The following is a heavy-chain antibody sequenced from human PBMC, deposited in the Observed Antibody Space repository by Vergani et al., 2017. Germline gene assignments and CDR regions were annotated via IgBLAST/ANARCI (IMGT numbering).Heavy chain of an antibody. D-gene: IGHD6-13*01. V-gene: IGHV1-69*01. J-gene: IGHJ4*02. CDR3: ARLEQQLVPRNQAPDY. CDR2: IIPIFGTA. Sequence: QVQLVQSGAEVKKPGASVKVSCKASGGTFSSYAISWVRQAPGQGLEWMGGIIPIFGTANYAQKFQGRVTITADESTSTAYMELSSLRSEDTAVYYCARLEQQLVPRNQAPDYWGQGTLVTVSS. CDR1: GGTFSSYA.